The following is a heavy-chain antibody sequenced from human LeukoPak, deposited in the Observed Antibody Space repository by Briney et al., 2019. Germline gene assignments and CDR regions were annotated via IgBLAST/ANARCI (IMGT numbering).Heavy chain of an antibody. Sequence: SETLSLTCTVSGGSISSGSYYWSWIRQPAGKGLEWIGRIYTSGSTNYNPSLKSRDTISVDTSKNQFSLKLSSVTAADTAVYYCARLRIAARYGGFDYWGQGTLVTVSS. CDR1: GGSISSGSYY. CDR2: IYTSGST. D-gene: IGHD6-6*01. CDR3: ARLRIAARYGGFDY. J-gene: IGHJ4*02. V-gene: IGHV4-61*02.